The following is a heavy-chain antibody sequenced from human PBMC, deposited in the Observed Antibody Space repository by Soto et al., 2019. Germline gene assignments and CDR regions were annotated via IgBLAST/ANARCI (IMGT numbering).Heavy chain of an antibody. Sequence: GGSLRLSCAASGFTFRNYGMHWVRQAPGKGLEWVAVIWYDGNNKFYADSVKGRFTISRDNSKNTQYLQMNSLRAEDTAVYYCARDSHDFWSGYPDYWGLGTLVTVSS. CDR3: ARDSHDFWSGYPDY. CDR1: GFTFRNYG. V-gene: IGHV3-33*01. D-gene: IGHD3-3*01. CDR2: IWYDGNNK. J-gene: IGHJ4*02.